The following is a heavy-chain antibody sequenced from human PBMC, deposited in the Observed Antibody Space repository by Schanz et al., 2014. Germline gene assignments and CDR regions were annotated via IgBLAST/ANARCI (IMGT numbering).Heavy chain of an antibody. CDR2: IKEDGSEK. CDR3: ARRGRYNWNDYGMDV. V-gene: IGHV3-7*01. Sequence: EVQLVESGGGLVQPGGSLRLSCEASGFTFSSYWMSWVRQAPGKGLEWVANIKEDGSEKYYVDSVKGRFTISRDNARNSLYLQMNRLRVEDTAVYYCARRGRYNWNDYGMDVWGQGTTVTVSS. J-gene: IGHJ6*02. CDR1: GFTFSSYW. D-gene: IGHD1-20*01.